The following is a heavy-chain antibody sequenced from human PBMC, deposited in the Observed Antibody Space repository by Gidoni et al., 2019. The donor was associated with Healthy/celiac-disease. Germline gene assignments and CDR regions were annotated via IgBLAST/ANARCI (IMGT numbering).Heavy chain of an antibody. Sequence: EVQLVESGGGLVQPGRSLRLSCEASGFTFVDSAMHWVRQDPGKGLELVSGISWNSGSIGDADSVKGRFTISRDNAKNSLYLQMNSLRAEDTALYYCAKALWGDGYQNGWSLQDLGLHHGMDVWGQGTTVTVSS. CDR1: GFTFVDSA. D-gene: IGHD5-12*01. CDR2: ISWNSGSI. J-gene: IGHJ6*02. V-gene: IGHV3-9*01. CDR3: AKALWGDGYQNGWSLQDLGLHHGMDV.